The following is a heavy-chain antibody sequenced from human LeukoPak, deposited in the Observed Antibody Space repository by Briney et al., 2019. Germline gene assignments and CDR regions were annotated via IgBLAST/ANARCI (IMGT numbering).Heavy chain of an antibody. Sequence: ASVKVSCKVSGYTLTELSMHWVRQAPGKGLEWMGGFDPEGGETIYAQKFQGRVTMTEDTSTDTAYMELSSLRSEDTAVYYCATNVVAWTVGVGELGDPQYFDYWGQGTLVTVSS. CDR2: FDPEGGET. D-gene: IGHD4-23*01. CDR3: ATNVVAWTVGVGELGDPQYFDY. J-gene: IGHJ4*02. CDR1: GYTLTELS. V-gene: IGHV1-24*01.